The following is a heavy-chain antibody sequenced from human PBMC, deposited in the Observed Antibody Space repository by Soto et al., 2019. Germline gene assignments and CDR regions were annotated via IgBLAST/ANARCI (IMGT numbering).Heavy chain of an antibody. D-gene: IGHD2-2*01. CDR1: GGSISSGGYY. CDR3: SRLGEDCSSTSCYLGYYYAMDV. J-gene: IGHJ6*02. V-gene: IGHV4-31*03. CDR2: IYYSGRT. Sequence: QVQLQESGPGLVKPSQTLSLTCSVSGGSISSGGYYWSWIRQHPGKGLEWIGYIYYSGRTFYNPSLHSRVSISVATSKNQFSLKLSSVTAADAGVYYCSRLGEDCSSTSCYLGYYYAMDVWGQGTTVTVSS.